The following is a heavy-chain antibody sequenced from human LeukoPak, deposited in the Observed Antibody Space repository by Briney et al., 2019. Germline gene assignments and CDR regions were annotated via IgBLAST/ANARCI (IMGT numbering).Heavy chain of an antibody. CDR1: GGTFSSYA. V-gene: IGHV1-69*13. CDR2: IIPIFGTA. Sequence: SVKVSCKASGGTFSSYAISWVRQAPGQGLEWMGGIIPIFGTANYAQKFQGRVTITADESTSTAYMELSSLRSEDTAVYYCARVSLGNEPGSPQNYYYYGMDVWGQGTTVTVSS. CDR3: ARVSLGNEPGSPQNYYYYGMDV. J-gene: IGHJ6*02.